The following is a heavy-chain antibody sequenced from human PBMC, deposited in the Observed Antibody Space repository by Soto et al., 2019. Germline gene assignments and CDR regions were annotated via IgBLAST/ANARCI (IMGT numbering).Heavy chain of an antibody. D-gene: IGHD6-13*01. CDR2: ISAYNGNT. V-gene: IGHV1-18*04. Sequence: QVQLVQSGAEVKKPGASVKVSCKASGYTFTSYGISWVRQAPGQGLEWMGWISAYNGNTNYAQKLQGRVTMTTDTATSTAYMELRSLRSADTAVYYCARVPSSSWSPTFSFDYWGQGTLVTVSS. J-gene: IGHJ4*02. CDR3: ARVPSSSWSPTFSFDY. CDR1: GYTFTSYG.